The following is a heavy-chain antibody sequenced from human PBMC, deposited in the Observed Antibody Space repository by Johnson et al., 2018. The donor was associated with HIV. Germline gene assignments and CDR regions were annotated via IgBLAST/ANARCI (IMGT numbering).Heavy chain of an antibody. J-gene: IGHJ3*02. D-gene: IGHD3-22*01. CDR1: GFTVSSNY. Sequence: VQLVESGGGLAQPGGSLRLSCAASGFTVSSNYMSWVRQGPGKGLEWVSVIYSGGSTYYADSVKGRFTISRDNSKNTLYLQMNSLRAEDTAVYYCARDLHDSSGYYYEGDAFDIWGQGTMVTVSS. CDR2: IYSGGST. V-gene: IGHV3-66*01. CDR3: ARDLHDSSGYYYEGDAFDI.